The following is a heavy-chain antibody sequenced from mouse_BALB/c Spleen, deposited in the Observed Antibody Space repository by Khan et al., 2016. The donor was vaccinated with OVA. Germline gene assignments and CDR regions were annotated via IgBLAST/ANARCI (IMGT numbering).Heavy chain of an antibody. CDR3: ARWTRGY. J-gene: IGHJ2*01. CDR2: IDPANGNT. Sequence: VQLQQSGAELVKPGASVKLSCTASGFNIKDNYMHWVKQRPEQGLEWIGRIDPANGNTEYDPKFQGKATITADPSSNTAYMQLSSLTSEDTAVYYCARWTRGYWGQGTTLTVSS. V-gene: IGHV14-3*02. CDR1: GFNIKDNY.